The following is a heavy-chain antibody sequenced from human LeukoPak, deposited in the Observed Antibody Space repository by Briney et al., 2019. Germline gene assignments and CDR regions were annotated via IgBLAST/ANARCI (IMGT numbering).Heavy chain of an antibody. V-gene: IGHV4-34*01. CDR3: ARGQSSYYDILTGYFQEENYFDY. D-gene: IGHD3-9*01. Sequence: SETLSLTCAVYGGSFSGYYWSWIRQPPGKGLEWSGEINHSGSTNYNPSLKSRVTISVDTSKNQFSLKLSSVTAADTAVYYCARGQSSYYDILTGYFQEENYFDYWGQGTLVTVSS. CDR2: INHSGST. J-gene: IGHJ4*02. CDR1: GGSFSGYY.